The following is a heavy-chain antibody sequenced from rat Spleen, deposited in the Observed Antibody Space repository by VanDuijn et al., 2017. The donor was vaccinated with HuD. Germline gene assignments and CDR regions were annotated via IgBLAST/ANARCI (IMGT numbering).Heavy chain of an antibody. CDR1: GFTFSTAW. V-gene: IGHV6-6*01. J-gene: IGHJ3*01. CDR3: TKYNYGGWFAY. CDR2: IKAKSNNYAT. D-gene: IGHD1-5*01. Sequence: EVQVLESGGGLVQPGNSLKLSCATSGFTFSTAWMYWYRQFPEKRLEWVARIKAKSNNYATDYTESVKGRFTISRDDSKSSVYLQMNNLKEEDTAIYYCTKYNYGGWFAYWGQGTLVTVSS.